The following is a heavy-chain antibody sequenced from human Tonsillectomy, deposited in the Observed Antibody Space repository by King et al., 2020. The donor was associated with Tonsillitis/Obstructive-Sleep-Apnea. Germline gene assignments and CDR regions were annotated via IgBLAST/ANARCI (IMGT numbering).Heavy chain of an antibody. CDR2: LWYDGTNK. CDR1: GFSLRTYG. Sequence: VQLVESGGGVVQPGNSLTISCAASGFSLRTYGMHWVRQAPGKGLEWVAVLWYDGTNKYYADSVKGRFTVSRDNSKNTLYLQMNSLRAEDTAVYYCARDQLSSGNHADYWGQGTLVTVSS. V-gene: IGHV3-33*01. J-gene: IGHJ4*02. D-gene: IGHD6-25*01. CDR3: ARDQLSSGNHADY.